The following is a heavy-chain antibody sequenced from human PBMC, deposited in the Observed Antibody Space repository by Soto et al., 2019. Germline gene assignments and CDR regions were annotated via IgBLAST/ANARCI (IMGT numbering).Heavy chain of an antibody. V-gene: IGHV3-53*01. D-gene: IGHD2-8*02. Sequence: PGGSLRLSCAASGFTVSSNYMSWVRQAPGKGLEWVSVIYSGGSTYYADSVKGRFTISRDNSKNTLYLQMNSLRAEDTAVYYCARNYFDTGGGFDHWGQGTLVTVSS. CDR3: ARNYFDTGGGFDH. CDR2: IYSGGST. J-gene: IGHJ4*02. CDR1: GFTVSSNY.